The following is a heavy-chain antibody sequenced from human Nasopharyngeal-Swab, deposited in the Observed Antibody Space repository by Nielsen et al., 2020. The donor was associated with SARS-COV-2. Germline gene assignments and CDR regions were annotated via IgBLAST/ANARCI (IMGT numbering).Heavy chain of an antibody. CDR1: GFIFSNYG. J-gene: IGHJ6*02. Sequence: SLKISCAASGFIFSNYGMHWVRQAPGKGLEWVAVISYDEINKYDADSVKGRFTISRDNSKDTLYLQMNSLRPEDTAVYYCAKEGPGMFGVVGLDVWGQGTTVTVSS. CDR2: ISYDEINK. D-gene: IGHD3-3*01. V-gene: IGHV3-30*18. CDR3: AKEGPGMFGVVGLDV.